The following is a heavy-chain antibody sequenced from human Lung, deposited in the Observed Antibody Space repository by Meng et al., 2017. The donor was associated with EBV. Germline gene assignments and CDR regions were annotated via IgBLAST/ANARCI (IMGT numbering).Heavy chain of an antibody. D-gene: IGHD4-17*01. CDR2: IYYSGST. Sequence: QVQRQESVPGLVKPSQTLSLTCTVSGGSISSGGFYWSWIRQHPGKGLEWIGYIYYSGSTYYNPSLRSRVAISIDTSKNQFSLKLTSVTAADTAVYFCARTNYGDYNWFDPWGQGTLVTVSS. CDR3: ARTNYGDYNWFDP. V-gene: IGHV4-31*03. CDR1: GGSISSGGFY. J-gene: IGHJ5*02.